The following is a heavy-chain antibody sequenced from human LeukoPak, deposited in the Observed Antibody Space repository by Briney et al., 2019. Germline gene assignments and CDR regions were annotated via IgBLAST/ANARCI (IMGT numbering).Heavy chain of an antibody. D-gene: IGHD6-19*01. J-gene: IGHJ1*01. V-gene: IGHV3-23*01. CDR1: GLTFSSYA. CDR2: VNGSGYSA. Sequence: GGSLRLSCAASGLTFSSYAMSWFRQAPGKGLEWVSSVNGSGYSAYYADSVKGRFTISRDNSKDMLFLQMSTLRVEDTAVYYCAKVVSYSSGWFFHHWGQGTLVTVSS. CDR3: AKVVSYSSGWFFHH.